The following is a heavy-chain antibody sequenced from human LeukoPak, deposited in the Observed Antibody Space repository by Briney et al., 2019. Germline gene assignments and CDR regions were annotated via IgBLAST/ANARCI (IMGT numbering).Heavy chain of an antibody. Sequence: GGSLRLSCAASGFTFSSYEMHWVRQPPGKGLEWVSYISSSDSTIYYADSVKGRFTISRDNAKNSLYLQMNSLRAEDTAVYYCARGPYYYYYMDVWGKGTTVTVSS. J-gene: IGHJ6*03. CDR1: GFTFSSYE. CDR2: ISSSDSTI. CDR3: ARGPYYYYYMDV. V-gene: IGHV3-48*03.